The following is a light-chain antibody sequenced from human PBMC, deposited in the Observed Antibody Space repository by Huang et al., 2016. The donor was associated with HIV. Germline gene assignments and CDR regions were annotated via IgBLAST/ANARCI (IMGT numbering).Light chain of an antibody. Sequence: DIQMTQSPSSLSASVGDRVTITCQASHDISNSLNWYQQKPGKAPKLLIYYASSLQTGVPSRFSGSGSGTDFSFTISSLQPEDITTYFCQQYDDLPYTFGQGTKLEIK. CDR3: QQYDDLPYT. CDR1: HDISNS. J-gene: IGKJ2*01. CDR2: YAS. V-gene: IGKV1-33*01.